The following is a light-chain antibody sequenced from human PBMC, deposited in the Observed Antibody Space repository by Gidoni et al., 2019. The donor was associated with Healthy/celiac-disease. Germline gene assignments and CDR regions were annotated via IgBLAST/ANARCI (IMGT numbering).Light chain of an antibody. V-gene: IGKV4-1*01. CDR2: WAS. CDR3: QQYYSTPWSFT. CDR1: QSVLYSSNNKNY. Sequence: DIVMTQSPDSLAVSLGERATINCKSSQSVLYSSNNKNYLAWYQQKPGQPPKLLIYWASTRESGVPDRFSGSGSGTDFTLTISSLQAEDVAVYYCQQYYSTPWSFTFGPGTKVDIK. J-gene: IGKJ3*01.